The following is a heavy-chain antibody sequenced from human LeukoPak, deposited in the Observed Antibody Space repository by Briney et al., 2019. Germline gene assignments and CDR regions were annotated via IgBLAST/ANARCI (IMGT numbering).Heavy chain of an antibody. V-gene: IGHV3-9*01. Sequence: GGSLRLSCAASGFTFDDYAMHWVRQAPGKGLEWVSGISWNSGSIGYADSVKGRFTISRDNAKNSLYLQMNSLRAEDTALYYCAKAAIERWPQSATFDYWGQGTLVTVSS. D-gene: IGHD5-24*01. CDR3: AKAAIERWPQSATFDY. J-gene: IGHJ4*02. CDR2: ISWNSGSI. CDR1: GFTFDDYA.